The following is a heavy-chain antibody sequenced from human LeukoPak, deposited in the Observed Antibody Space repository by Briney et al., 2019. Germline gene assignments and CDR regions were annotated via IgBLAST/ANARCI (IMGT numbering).Heavy chain of an antibody. V-gene: IGHV3-21*01. D-gene: IGHD3-22*01. J-gene: IGHJ4*02. CDR1: GFTFSSYG. CDR2: ISSGGHI. Sequence: PGGALRHSCAASGFTFSSYGLNWVRQAPGKGLEGVSTISSGGHIYYEDSVKGRFTISRDNAKNSLYLQMNSLRAEDTAVYYCARDQDGGKYYYGSSGYSHWGQGILVTVSS. CDR3: ARDQDGGKYYYGSSGYSH.